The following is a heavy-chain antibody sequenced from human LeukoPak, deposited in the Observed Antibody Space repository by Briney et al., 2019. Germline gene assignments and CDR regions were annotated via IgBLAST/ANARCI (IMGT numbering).Heavy chain of an antibody. CDR2: LIPIFDTS. D-gene: IGHD6-13*01. V-gene: IGHV1-69*06. Sequence: SVKVSCKASGYTLTTFSISWVRQAPGQGLEWMGGLIPIFDTSNYAQKFQGRVTFTAAKITNTAYMDLTSRTSEDTAVYYCARRGYTDYMDVWGKGTTVTVSS. J-gene: IGHJ6*03. CDR1: GYTLTTFS. CDR3: ARRGYTDYMDV.